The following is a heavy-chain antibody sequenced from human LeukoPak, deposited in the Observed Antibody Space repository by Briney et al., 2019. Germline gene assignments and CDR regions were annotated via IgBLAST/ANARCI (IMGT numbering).Heavy chain of an antibody. CDR1: GYTFTIYD. D-gene: IGHD3-22*01. CDR2: MNPNSGNT. J-gene: IGHJ4*02. Sequence: GASVKVSCKASGYTFTIYDINWVRQATGQGLEWMGWMNPNSGNTGYAQKFEGRVTMTRNTSISTAYMELSSLRSEDTAVYYCARVGYYDSSGYSPFDYWGQGTLVTVSS. CDR3: ARVGYYDSSGYSPFDY. V-gene: IGHV1-8*01.